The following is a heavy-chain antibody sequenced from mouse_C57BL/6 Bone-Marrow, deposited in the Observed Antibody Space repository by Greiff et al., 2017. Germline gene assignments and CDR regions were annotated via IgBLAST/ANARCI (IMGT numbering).Heavy chain of an antibody. CDR1: GYTFTDYN. D-gene: IGHD1-1*01. J-gene: IGHJ1*03. CDR2: INPNNGGT. Sequence: EVQLQQSGPELVEPGASVKIPCKASGYTFTDYNMDWVKQSHGKSLEWIGDINPNNGGTIYNQKFKGKATLTVDKSSSTAYMELRSLTSEDTAVYYCARGDDYYGSRYWYFDVWGTGTTVTVSS. CDR3: ARGDDYYGSRYWYFDV. V-gene: IGHV1-18*01.